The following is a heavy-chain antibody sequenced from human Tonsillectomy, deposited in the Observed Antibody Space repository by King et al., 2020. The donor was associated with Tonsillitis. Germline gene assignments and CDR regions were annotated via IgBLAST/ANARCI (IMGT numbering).Heavy chain of an antibody. CDR1: GITFSVAW. D-gene: IGHD3-22*01. CDR2: IKSNKDGGTK. CDR3: TTNLGFFHSSGFSH. Sequence: VQLVESGGGLVKPGGSLRLSCAASGITFSVAWMGWARQAPGKGLEWVGLIKSNKDGGTKDYAAPVKGRFTISRDDSKNTLYLQMNSLETEDTAVYYSTTNLGFFHSSGFSHCGQGAPGTVSS. J-gene: IGHJ4*02. V-gene: IGHV3-15*01.